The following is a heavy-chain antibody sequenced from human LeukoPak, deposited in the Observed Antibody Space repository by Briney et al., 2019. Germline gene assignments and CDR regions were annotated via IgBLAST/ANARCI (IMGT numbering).Heavy chain of an antibody. J-gene: IGHJ4*02. CDR2: INPNSGGT. CDR3: ARVDGYSGYDLFDY. D-gene: IGHD5-12*01. CDR1: GYTFTGYY. V-gene: IGHV1-2*02. Sequence: ASVTVSCKASGYTFTGYYMHWVRQAPGQGLEWMGWINPNSGGTNYAQKFQGRVTMTRDTSISTAYMELSRLRSDDTAVYYCARVDGYSGYDLFDYWGQGTLVTVSS.